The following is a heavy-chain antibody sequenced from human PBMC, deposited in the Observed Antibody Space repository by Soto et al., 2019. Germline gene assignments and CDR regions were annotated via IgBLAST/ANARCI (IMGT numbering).Heavy chain of an antibody. D-gene: IGHD1-7*01. CDR1: GGTFSSYA. CDR3: AREVGITGTRAWFDP. J-gene: IGHJ5*02. CDR2: IIPIFGTA. Sequence: QVQLVQSGAEVKKPGSSVKVSCKASGGTFSSYAISWVRQAPGHGLEWMGGIIPIFGTANYAQKFHGRVTITADESTSAAYMELSSLRSEDTAVYYCAREVGITGTRAWFDPWGQGILVTVSS. V-gene: IGHV1-69*12.